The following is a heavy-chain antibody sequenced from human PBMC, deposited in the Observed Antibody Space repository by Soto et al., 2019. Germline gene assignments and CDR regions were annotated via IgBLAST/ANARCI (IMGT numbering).Heavy chain of an antibody. Sequence: QVQLQQWGAGLLKPSETLSLTCAVYGGSFSGYYWSWIRQPPGKGLEWIGEINHSGSTNYNPSHKSRVTISVDTSKNQFSLKLSSVTAADTAVYYCARVRREYYDFWSGSSWYYYGMDVWGQGTTVTVSS. CDR3: ARVRREYYDFWSGSSWYYYGMDV. V-gene: IGHV4-34*01. D-gene: IGHD3-3*01. J-gene: IGHJ6*02. CDR2: INHSGST. CDR1: GGSFSGYY.